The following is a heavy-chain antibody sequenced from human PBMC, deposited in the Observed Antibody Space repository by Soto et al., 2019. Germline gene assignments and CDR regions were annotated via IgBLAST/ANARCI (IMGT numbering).Heavy chain of an antibody. D-gene: IGHD3-22*01. Sequence: AWSIKPSCPGSGFTCSNAWMSWVRKTPGMGLEWVGRIKSKTDGGTTEYAAPVKGRFTVSRDDSKNTVYLQMNSLKTEDTAVYYCTTDPLTYYYDSSGYPDAFDIWGQGTMVTVSS. CDR2: IKSKTDGGTT. J-gene: IGHJ3*02. CDR1: GFTCSNAW. CDR3: TTDPLTYYYDSSGYPDAFDI. V-gene: IGHV3-15*01.